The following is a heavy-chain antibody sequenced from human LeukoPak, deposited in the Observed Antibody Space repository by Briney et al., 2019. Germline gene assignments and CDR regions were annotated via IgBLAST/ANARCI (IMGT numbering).Heavy chain of an antibody. CDR3: ARGRDPMLSGTSAEYFQH. V-gene: IGHV1-8*03. Sequence: ASVKVSCKASGYTFTSYDINWVRQATGQGLEWMGWMNPNSGNTGYAQKFQGRVTITRNTSISTAYMELNSLRAEDTAVCYCARGRDPMLSGTSAEYFQHWGQGTLVTVSS. J-gene: IGHJ1*01. CDR1: GYTFTSYD. D-gene: IGHD1-1*01. CDR2: MNPNSGNT.